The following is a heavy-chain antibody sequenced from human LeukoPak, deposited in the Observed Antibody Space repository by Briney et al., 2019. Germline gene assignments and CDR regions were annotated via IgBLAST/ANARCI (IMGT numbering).Heavy chain of an antibody. CDR2: IYYSGST. D-gene: IGHD6-13*01. V-gene: IGHV4-39*07. CDR1: GGSISSSSYY. Sequence: SETLSLTCTVSGGSISSSSYYWGWIRQPPGKGLEWIGSIYYSGSTYYNPSLKSRVTISVDTSKNQFSLKLSSVTAADTAVYYCARGRSVYSRSNDYWGQGTLVTVSS. CDR3: ARGRSVYSRSNDY. J-gene: IGHJ4*02.